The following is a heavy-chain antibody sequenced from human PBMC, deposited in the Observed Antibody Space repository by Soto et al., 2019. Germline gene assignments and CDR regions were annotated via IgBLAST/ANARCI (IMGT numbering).Heavy chain of an antibody. CDR1: SGPTRSHN. D-gene: IGHD4-17*01. J-gene: IGHJ6*02. V-gene: IGHV4-59*08. Sequence: QVQVQQSGPGLVKPSETLSLTCSVSSGPTRSHNWGWIRQAPGRGLEWIGYIYYTGITRYNPSLDSRVTISAATSARHISLSLSSVTAADTAVYYCVRQGIDYLHGLVDVWGHGTTVSVSS. CDR2: IYYTGIT. CDR3: VRQGIDYLHGLVDV.